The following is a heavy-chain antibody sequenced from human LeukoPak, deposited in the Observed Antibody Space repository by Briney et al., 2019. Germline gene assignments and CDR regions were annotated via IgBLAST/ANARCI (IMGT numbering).Heavy chain of an antibody. Sequence: PGGSLRLSCAASGFTFSDYYMSWIRQAPGKGLEWVSYISSSGSTIYYADSVKGRFTISRDNSKNTLYLQMNSLRAEDTAVYYCAREDGIAAAGFDPWGQGTLVTVSS. CDR3: AREDGIAAAGFDP. J-gene: IGHJ5*02. CDR2: ISSSGSTI. V-gene: IGHV3-11*01. CDR1: GFTFSDYY. D-gene: IGHD6-13*01.